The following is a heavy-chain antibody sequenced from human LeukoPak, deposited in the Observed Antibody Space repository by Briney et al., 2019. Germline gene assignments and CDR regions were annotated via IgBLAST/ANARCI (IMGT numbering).Heavy chain of an antibody. D-gene: IGHD6-19*01. CDR2: IYTGGST. Sequence: GRSLRLSCAASGFTVSSNYMSCVRQAPGKVLEWVSVIYTGGSTYYADSVKGRFTISRDNSNNTLFLQMNGLRAEDTAVYYCARFQWLALDYWGQGTLVTVSS. V-gene: IGHV3-53*01. CDR1: GFTVSSNY. CDR3: ARFQWLALDY. J-gene: IGHJ4*02.